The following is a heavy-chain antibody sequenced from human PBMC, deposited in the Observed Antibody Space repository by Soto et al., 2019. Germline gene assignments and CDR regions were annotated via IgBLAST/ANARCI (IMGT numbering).Heavy chain of an antibody. Sequence: ESGGGVVQPGRSLRLSCAASGFTFSSYGMHWVRQAPGKGLEWVAVISYDGSNKYYADSVKGRFTISRDNSKNTLYLQMNSLRAEDTAVYYCAKDGLGATDYWGQGTLVTVSS. J-gene: IGHJ4*02. CDR2: ISYDGSNK. CDR3: AKDGLGATDY. CDR1: GFTFSSYG. V-gene: IGHV3-30*18. D-gene: IGHD1-26*01.